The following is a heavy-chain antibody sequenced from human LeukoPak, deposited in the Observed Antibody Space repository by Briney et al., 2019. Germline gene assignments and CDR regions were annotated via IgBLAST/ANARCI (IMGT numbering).Heavy chain of an antibody. J-gene: IGHJ6*02. CDR1: GFTFSSYA. Sequence: GGSLRLSCAASGFTFSSYAMSWVRQAPGKGLEWVSAISGSGGSTYYADSVKGRFTISRDNSKNTLYLQMNSLRAEDTAVYYCAKDLDYYGSGSYPFYYYYYGMDVWGQGTTVTVSS. D-gene: IGHD3-10*01. CDR3: AKDLDYYGSGSYPFYYYYYGMDV. V-gene: IGHV3-23*01. CDR2: ISGSGGST.